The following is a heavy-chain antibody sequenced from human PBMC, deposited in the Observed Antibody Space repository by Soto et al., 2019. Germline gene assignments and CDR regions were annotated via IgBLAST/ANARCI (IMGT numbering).Heavy chain of an antibody. CDR3: ARGGGLDD. J-gene: IGHJ4*02. CDR2: INAANGYT. CDR1: GYRFTSFP. Sequence: QVQLVQSGAEVKKPGASVKVSCKASGYRFTSFPIHWVRQAPGQGLECMGWINAANGYTRYSQKFQGRVTITRDSSAATAYMDLSSLTSEDTAVYYCARGGGLDDWGQGTLITVSS. D-gene: IGHD3-10*01. V-gene: IGHV1-3*01.